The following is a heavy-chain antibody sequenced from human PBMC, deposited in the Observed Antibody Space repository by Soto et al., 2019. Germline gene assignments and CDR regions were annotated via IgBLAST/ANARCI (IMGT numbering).Heavy chain of an antibody. CDR2: ISSSSSYI. J-gene: IGHJ3*02. Sequence: GESLKISCAASGFTFSSYSMNWVRQAPGKGLEWVSSISSSSSYIYYADSVKGRFTISRDNAKNSLYLQMNSLRAEDTAVYYCAREYSGSYDAFDIWGQGTMVTVSS. CDR3: AREYSGSYDAFDI. CDR1: GFTFSSYS. D-gene: IGHD1-26*01. V-gene: IGHV3-21*01.